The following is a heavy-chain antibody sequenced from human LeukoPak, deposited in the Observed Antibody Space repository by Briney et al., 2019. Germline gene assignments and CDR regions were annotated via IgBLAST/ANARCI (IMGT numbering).Heavy chain of an antibody. CDR3: AKTGTPWYYFDY. V-gene: IGHV3-23*01. D-gene: IGHD6-13*01. CDR1: GGSLITTYYY. Sequence: PSETLSLTCTVSGGSLITTYYYWGWIRQPPGKGLEWVSAISGSGGSTYYADSVKGRFTISRDNSKNTLYLQMNSLRAEDTAVYYCAKTGTPWYYFDYWGQGTLVTVSS. J-gene: IGHJ4*02. CDR2: ISGSGGST.